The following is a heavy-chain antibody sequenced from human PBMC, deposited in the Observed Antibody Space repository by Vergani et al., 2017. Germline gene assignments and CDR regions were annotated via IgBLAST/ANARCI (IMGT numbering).Heavy chain of an antibody. J-gene: IGHJ5*02. CDR2: INSDGSST. V-gene: IGHV3-74*01. D-gene: IGHD3-22*01. CDR1: GFTFSSYW. Sequence: EVQLVESGGGLVQPGGSLRLSCAASGFTFSSYWMHWVRQAPGKGLVWVSRINSDGSSTSYADSVKGRFTISRDNAKNTLYLQMNSLRAEDTAVYYCARAPFPTTLGHHDGKPNWFDPWGQGTLVTVSS. CDR3: ARAPFPTTLGHHDGKPNWFDP.